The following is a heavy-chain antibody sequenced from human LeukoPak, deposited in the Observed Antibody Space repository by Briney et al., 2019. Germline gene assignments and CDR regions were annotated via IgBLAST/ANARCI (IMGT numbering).Heavy chain of an antibody. CDR3: APTGITGN. Sequence: GGSLRLSCAASGFTFSSYGMHWVRQAPGKGLEWVAVISYDGSNEYYADSVKGRFTISRDNSKNTLYLQMDSLRAEDTAVYYCAPTGITGNWGQGTLVTVSS. CDR1: GFTFSSYG. V-gene: IGHV3-30*03. D-gene: IGHD1-20*01. CDR2: ISYDGSNE. J-gene: IGHJ4*02.